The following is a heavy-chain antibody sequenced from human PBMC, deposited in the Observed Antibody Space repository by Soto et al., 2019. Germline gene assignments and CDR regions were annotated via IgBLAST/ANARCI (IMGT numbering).Heavy chain of an antibody. CDR2: IIPIFGTA. D-gene: IGHD3-3*01. CDR3: ARDLRPITIFGVVRTAGMDV. V-gene: IGHV1-69*01. CDR1: GGTFSSYA. J-gene: IGHJ6*02. Sequence: QVQLVQSGAEVKKPGSSVKVSCKASGGTFSSYAISWVRQAPGQGLEWMGGIIPIFGTANYAQKFQGRVTITPAESQSTAYMELSSLRSEDTAVYYCARDLRPITIFGVVRTAGMDVWGQGTTVTVSS.